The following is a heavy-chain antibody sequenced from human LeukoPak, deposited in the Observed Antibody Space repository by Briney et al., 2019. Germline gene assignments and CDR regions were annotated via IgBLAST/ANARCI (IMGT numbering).Heavy chain of an antibody. D-gene: IGHD1-26*01. CDR3: ARVREVLQIDY. J-gene: IGHJ4*02. CDR2: IYSGGST. Sequence: GGSLRHSSAHSRFTLSSCYMTWVPPAPGEGLEWGSLIYSGGSTYNTESVKGRFTISRDNSKHTLYLQMNSLKAEDTAVYYCARVREVLQIDYWGQGALVTVSS. CDR1: RFTLSSCY. V-gene: IGHV3-66*01.